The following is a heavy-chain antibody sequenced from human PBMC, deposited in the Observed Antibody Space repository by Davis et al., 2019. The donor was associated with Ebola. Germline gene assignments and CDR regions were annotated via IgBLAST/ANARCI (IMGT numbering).Heavy chain of an antibody. CDR1: GYTFTSYG. J-gene: IGHJ5*02. CDR2: IGGENGKT. V-gene: IGHV1-18*01. CDR3: SRVSSWVGGGDSSVP. D-gene: IGHD3-10*01. Sequence: AASVKVSCKTVGYTFTSYGIAWVRQAPGQGGEWMGWIGGENGKTSDAQKFQDRVTMTTDTSTTTAYMELRSLTSDDTAVYYCSRVSSWVGGGDSSVPWGQGTLVTVSS.